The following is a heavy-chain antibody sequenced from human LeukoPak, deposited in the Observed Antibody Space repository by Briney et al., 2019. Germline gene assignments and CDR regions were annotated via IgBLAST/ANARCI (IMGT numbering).Heavy chain of an antibody. CDR1: GGTFSSYT. CDR3: ARGEYYDFWSALDY. Sequence: ASVKVSCKASGGTFSSYTISWVRQAPGQGLEWMGIINPSGGSTSYAQKFQGRVTMTRDTSTSTVYMELSSLRSEDTAVYYCARGEYYDFWSALDYWGQGTLVTVSS. V-gene: IGHV1-46*01. CDR2: INPSGGST. J-gene: IGHJ4*02. D-gene: IGHD3-3*01.